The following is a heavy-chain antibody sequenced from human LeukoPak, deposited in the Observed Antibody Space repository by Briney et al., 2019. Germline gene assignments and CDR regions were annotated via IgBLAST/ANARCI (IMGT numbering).Heavy chain of an antibody. CDR2: ICGRGITT. CDR1: GFTFSSYE. V-gene: IGHV3-48*03. Sequence: GGSLRLSCAASGFTFSSYEMNWVRQAPGKGLEWISYICGRGITTYYADSVKGRFTISRDDAKKLLYLEMNSLRAEDTAVYYCARDLYYYGSGNYVPGLPDYWGQGTLVTVSS. D-gene: IGHD3-10*01. J-gene: IGHJ4*02. CDR3: ARDLYYYGSGNYVPGLPDY.